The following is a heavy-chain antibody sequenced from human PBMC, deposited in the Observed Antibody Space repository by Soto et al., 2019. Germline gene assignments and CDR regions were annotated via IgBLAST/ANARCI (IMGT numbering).Heavy chain of an antibody. CDR3: ARVPDV. CDR1: GGSISSGAYY. CDR2: NYYSGIT. Sequence: SETLSLTCTVSGGSISSGAYYWTWIRQHPGKGLEWIGYNYYSGITYYNPSLKSRVTISVDRSKNQFSLKLSSVTAADTAVYYCARVPDVWGQGTTVTVSS. J-gene: IGHJ6*02. V-gene: IGHV4-30-4*08.